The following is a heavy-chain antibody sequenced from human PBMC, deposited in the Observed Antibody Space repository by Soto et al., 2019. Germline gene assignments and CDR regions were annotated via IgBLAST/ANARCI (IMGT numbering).Heavy chain of an antibody. Sequence: GGSLRLSCAASGFTFSSYAMSWVRQAPGKGLEWVSAISGSGGSTYYADSVKGRFTISRDNSKNTLYLQMNSLRAEDTAVYYCAKDLSCSITSCYTTDYYYAMDVWGQGTMVTVSS. D-gene: IGHD2-2*02. J-gene: IGHJ6*02. V-gene: IGHV3-23*01. CDR3: AKDLSCSITSCYTTDYYYAMDV. CDR2: ISGSGGST. CDR1: GFTFSSYA.